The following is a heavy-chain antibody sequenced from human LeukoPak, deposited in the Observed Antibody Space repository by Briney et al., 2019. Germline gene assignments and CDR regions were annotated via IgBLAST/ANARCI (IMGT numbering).Heavy chain of an antibody. J-gene: IGHJ1*01. CDR3: AKGVIAVAGPPQH. CDR1: GFTFSSYA. V-gene: IGHV3-23*01. D-gene: IGHD6-19*01. Sequence: PGGSLRLSCTASGFTFSSYAMSWVRQAPGKGLEWVSAIGGSGGSTYYADSVKGRFTISRDNSKNTPYLQMNSLRAEDTAVYYCAKGVIAVAGPPQHWGQGTLVTVSS. CDR2: IGGSGGST.